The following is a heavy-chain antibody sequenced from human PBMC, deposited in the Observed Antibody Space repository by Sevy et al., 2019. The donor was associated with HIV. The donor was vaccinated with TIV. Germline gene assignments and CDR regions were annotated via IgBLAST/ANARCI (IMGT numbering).Heavy chain of an antibody. CDR3: ARVGFDSSRYYNRGGYFDY. CDR2: IYSGGST. CDR1: GFTVSSNY. V-gene: IGHV3-53*01. J-gene: IGHJ4*02. D-gene: IGHD3-22*01. Sequence: GGSLRLSCAASGFTVSSNYMSWVRQAPGKGLEWVSVIYSGGSTYYADAVNGRFTISRDNSKNTLYLQMNSLRAEDTAVYYCARVGFDSSRYYNRGGYFDYWGQGTLVTVSS.